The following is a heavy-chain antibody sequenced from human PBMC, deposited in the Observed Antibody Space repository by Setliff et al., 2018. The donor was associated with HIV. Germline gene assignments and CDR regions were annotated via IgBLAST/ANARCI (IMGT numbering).Heavy chain of an antibody. CDR1: GYTLSELT. J-gene: IGHJ4*02. CDR3: ATAKEVWLAEGGFDY. Sequence: ASVKVSCKVSGYTLSELTMHWVRQAPGNGLEWMGRFDPEDGDTLYAQRLQGRVIMTEDSSTDTAYMELSGLKSDDTAVYYCATAKEVWLAEGGFDYWGQGTLVTVSS. D-gene: IGHD6-19*01. V-gene: IGHV1-24*01. CDR2: FDPEDGDT.